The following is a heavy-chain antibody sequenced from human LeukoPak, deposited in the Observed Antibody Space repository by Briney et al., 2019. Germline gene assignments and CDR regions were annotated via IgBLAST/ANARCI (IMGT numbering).Heavy chain of an antibody. Sequence: GGSLRLSCVDSGFTFNSYAMSWVRQVPGKGLEWVSGISDNGGSTYYTDSVKGRFTISRDNSKNTLYLQMNSLRVEDTATYYCASRQGLGWHYVNWGQGTLVTVSS. CDR1: GFTFNSYA. CDR2: ISDNGGST. J-gene: IGHJ4*02. V-gene: IGHV3-23*01. CDR3: ASRQGLGWHYVN. D-gene: IGHD3-10*02.